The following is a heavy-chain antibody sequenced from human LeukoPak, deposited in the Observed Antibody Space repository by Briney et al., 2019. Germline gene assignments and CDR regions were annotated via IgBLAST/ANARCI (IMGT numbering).Heavy chain of an antibody. CDR2: ISSSSSYI. CDR1: GFTFSSYS. J-gene: IGHJ6*04. Sequence: PGGSLRLSCAASGFTFSSYSMNWVRPAPGQGLEWFLSISSSSSYIYYADSVKGRFTISRDNAKNSLYLQMNSLRAEDAAVYYCASDTVTTSGGMDVWGKGTTVTVSS. D-gene: IGHD4-17*01. CDR3: ASDTVTTSGGMDV. V-gene: IGHV3-21*01.